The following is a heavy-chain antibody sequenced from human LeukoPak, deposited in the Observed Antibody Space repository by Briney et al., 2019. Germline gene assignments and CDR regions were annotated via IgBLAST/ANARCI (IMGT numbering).Heavy chain of an antibody. CDR2: ISYDGSNK. D-gene: IGHD2-2*01. CDR3: AKDRYCSSTSCYALDY. V-gene: IGHV3-30*18. Sequence: GRSLRLSCAASGFTFSSYGMHWVRQAPGKGLEWVAVISYDGSNKYYADSVKGRFTISRDNSKNTLYPQMNSLRAEDTAVYYCAKDRYCSSTSCYALDYWGQGTLVTVSS. J-gene: IGHJ4*02. CDR1: GFTFSSYG.